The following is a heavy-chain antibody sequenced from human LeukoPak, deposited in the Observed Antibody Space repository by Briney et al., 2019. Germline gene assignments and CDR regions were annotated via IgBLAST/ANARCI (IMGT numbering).Heavy chain of an antibody. CDR1: GFTFSNYW. CDR3: ARAHKPWLQLT. CDR2: IKEDGSEK. J-gene: IGHJ5*02. D-gene: IGHD5-24*01. V-gene: IGHV3-7*05. Sequence: PGGSLRLSCAASGFTFSNYWMIWVRQARGKGLKWVGNIKEDGSEKRYADSVRGRFTIYRANAKTTIYLKMNSLRAQDTAVYYCARAHKPWLQLTSGEGNLVTVSS.